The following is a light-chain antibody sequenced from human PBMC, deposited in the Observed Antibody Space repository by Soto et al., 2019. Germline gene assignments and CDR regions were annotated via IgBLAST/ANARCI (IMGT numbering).Light chain of an antibody. V-gene: IGKV1-9*01. CDR2: AAS. Sequence: IQLIQSPPFLSSSVGDRVTNNCRASQDISRFLAGYQQKPGKAPNLLIYAASTLQSGVPTTFSGSGSGTEFTLTISSLQPEDFATYYCQQLNSYPRTFGLGTKV. CDR1: QDISRF. CDR3: QQLNSYPRT. J-gene: IGKJ1*01.